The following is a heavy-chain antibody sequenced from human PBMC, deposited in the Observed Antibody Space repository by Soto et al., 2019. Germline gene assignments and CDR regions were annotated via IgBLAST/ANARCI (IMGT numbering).Heavy chain of an antibody. CDR2: FDPEEGEK. Sequence: ASVKVSCKVSRYTLPELSMHWVRQAPGKGLGWMGGFDPEEGEKIYAQKFQGRVTMTEDTSTDTAYMELSSLRSEDTAVYYCATYDFWSGYFRFDPWGQGTLVTVSS. V-gene: IGHV1-24*01. D-gene: IGHD3-3*01. J-gene: IGHJ5*02. CDR1: RYTLPELS. CDR3: ATYDFWSGYFRFDP.